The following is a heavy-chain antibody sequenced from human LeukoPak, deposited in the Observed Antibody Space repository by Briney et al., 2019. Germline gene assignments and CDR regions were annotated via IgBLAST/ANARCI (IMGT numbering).Heavy chain of an antibody. J-gene: IGHJ4*02. Sequence: PGGSLRLSCAASGFTFSSYSMNWVRQAPGKGLDGVSSISSSSSYIYYADSVKGRFTISRDNSKNSLYLQMNSLRAEDTAVYYCPRDLQVVAAAGRLVDYGGEGTLVTVSS. CDR1: GFTFSSYS. CDR2: ISSSSSYI. D-gene: IGHD6-13*01. V-gene: IGHV3-21*04. CDR3: PRDLQVVAAAGRLVDY.